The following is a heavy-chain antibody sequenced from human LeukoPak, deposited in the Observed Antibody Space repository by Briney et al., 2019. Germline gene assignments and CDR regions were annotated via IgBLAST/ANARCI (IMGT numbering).Heavy chain of an antibody. V-gene: IGHV4-59*01. J-gene: IGHJ3*02. Sequence: SSETLSLTCTVSGGSISSYYWSWIRQPPGKGLEWIGYIYYSGNTNYNPSLKSRVTISVDTSKKQFSLKLSSVTAADTAVYYCARAVQQELLWFGEAMGAFDIWGQGTMVTVSS. CDR2: IYYSGNT. CDR3: ARAVQQELLWFGEAMGAFDI. CDR1: GGSISSYY. D-gene: IGHD3-10*01.